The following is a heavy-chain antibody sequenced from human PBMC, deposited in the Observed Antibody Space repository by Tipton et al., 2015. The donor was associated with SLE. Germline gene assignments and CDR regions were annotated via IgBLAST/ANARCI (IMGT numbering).Heavy chain of an antibody. CDR1: GGSISDSSHY. CDR2: IYHDWST. Sequence: TLSLTCTVSGGSISDSSHYWVWIRQSPGKGLEWVGSIYHDWSTYYNVALNSRATMSVGTSKNQLSLKLISVTAADTAVYYCARGGVATIRADYWGQGTLVTVSS. V-gene: IGHV4-39*01. J-gene: IGHJ4*02. D-gene: IGHD5-12*01. CDR3: ARGGVATIRADY.